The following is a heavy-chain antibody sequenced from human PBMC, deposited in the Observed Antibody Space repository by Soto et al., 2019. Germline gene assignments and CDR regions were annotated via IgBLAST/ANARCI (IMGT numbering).Heavy chain of an antibody. CDR3: AREHTIFGVANINYGMDV. D-gene: IGHD3-3*01. V-gene: IGHV3-48*02. Sequence: EVQLVESGGGLVQPGGSLRLSCAASGFTFSSYSMNWVRQAPGQGLEWVSYISSSSSTIYNADSVKGRFTISRDNAKKSLYLQMSSLRDEDTAVYYCAREHTIFGVANINYGMDVWGQGTTVTVSS. CDR2: ISSSSSTI. CDR1: GFTFSSYS. J-gene: IGHJ6*02.